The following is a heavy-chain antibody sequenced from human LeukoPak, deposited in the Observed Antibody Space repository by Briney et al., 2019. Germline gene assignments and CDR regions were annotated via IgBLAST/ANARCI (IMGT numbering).Heavy chain of an antibody. V-gene: IGHV4-59*01. J-gene: IGHJ4*02. CDR2: IYYSGST. CDR3: ARGADSSGYYTIFYFDY. CDR1: GGSISSYY. Sequence: SETLSLTCTVSGGSISSYYWNWIRQPPGKGLEWIGYIYYSGSTNYNPSLKSRVTISVDTSKNQFSLKLSSVTAADTAVYYCARGADSSGYYTIFYFDYWGQGTLVTVSS. D-gene: IGHD3-22*01.